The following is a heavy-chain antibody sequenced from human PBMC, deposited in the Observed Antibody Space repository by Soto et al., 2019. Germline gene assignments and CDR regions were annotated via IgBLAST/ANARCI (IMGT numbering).Heavy chain of an antibody. CDR3: ARVGCSGGSCYAVDS. Sequence: ASVKVSCKASGYSFTSYYIHWVRQAPGQGLVWMGIINPSSSTTYAQKFQGRVTMTRDMSTSTVYMELSSLRSEDTAVYYCARVGCSGGSCYAVDSWGQGTLVTVSS. CDR1: GYSFTSYY. D-gene: IGHD2-15*01. J-gene: IGHJ4*02. V-gene: IGHV1-46*01. CDR2: INPSSST.